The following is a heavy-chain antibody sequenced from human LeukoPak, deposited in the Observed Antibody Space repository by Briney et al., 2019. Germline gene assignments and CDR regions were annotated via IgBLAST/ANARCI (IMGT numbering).Heavy chain of an antibody. Sequence: PSETLSLTCTVSGGSTSSYYWNWIRQPAGKGLEWIGRIYTSGSTNYNPSLKSRVTMSVDTSKNQFSLKLSSVTAADTAVYYCARERGEGRIVWSGYSRRVNWFDPWGQGTLVTVSS. J-gene: IGHJ5*02. CDR2: IYTSGST. CDR3: ARERGEGRIVWSGYSRRVNWFDP. V-gene: IGHV4-4*07. D-gene: IGHD3-3*01. CDR1: GGSTSSYY.